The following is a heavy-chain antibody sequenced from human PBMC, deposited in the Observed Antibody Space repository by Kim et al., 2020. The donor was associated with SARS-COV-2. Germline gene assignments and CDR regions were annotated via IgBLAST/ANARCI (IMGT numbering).Heavy chain of an antibody. CDR3: TTGATRRWFDP. V-gene: IGHV3-15*01. D-gene: IGHD1-26*01. J-gene: IGHJ5*02. CDR2: IKSKTAGGTT. CDR1: GFTFSNAW. Sequence: GGSLRLPCAASGFTFSNAWMSWVRQAPGKGLEWVGRIKSKTAGGTTDYAAPVNGRFTISRDDSKNTLYLQMNSLKTEDTAVYYCTTGATRRWFDPWGQRT.